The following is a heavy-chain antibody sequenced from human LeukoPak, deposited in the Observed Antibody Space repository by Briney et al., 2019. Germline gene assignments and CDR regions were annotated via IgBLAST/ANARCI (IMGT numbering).Heavy chain of an antibody. D-gene: IGHD3-10*01. CDR1: GFTFSSYE. J-gene: IGHJ4*02. V-gene: IGHV3-48*03. Sequence: PGGSLRLSCAASGFTFSSYEMNWVRQAPGKGLEWVSYISSSGSTIYYADSVKGRFTISRDNAKNSLYLQMNSLRAEDTAVYYCARAFYYYGSGSYYRPFDYWGQGTLVTVSS. CDR2: ISSSGSTI. CDR3: ARAFYYYGSGSYYRPFDY.